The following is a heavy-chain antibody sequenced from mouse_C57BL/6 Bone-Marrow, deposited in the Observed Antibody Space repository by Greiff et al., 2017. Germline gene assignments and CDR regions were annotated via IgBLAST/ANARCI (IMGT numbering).Heavy chain of an antibody. V-gene: IGHV1-26*01. D-gene: IGHD2-1*01. Sequence: VQLQQSGPELVKPGASVKISCKASGYTFTDYYMNWVKQSHGKSLEWIGDINPNNGGTSYNQKIKGKATLTVDKSSSTAYMELRSLTSEDSAVYYCARGLLSSDYWGQGTTLTVSS. J-gene: IGHJ2*01. CDR2: INPNNGGT. CDR1: GYTFTDYY. CDR3: ARGLLSSDY.